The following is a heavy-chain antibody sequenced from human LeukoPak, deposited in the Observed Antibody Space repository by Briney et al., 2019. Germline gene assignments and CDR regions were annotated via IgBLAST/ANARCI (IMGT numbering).Heavy chain of an antibody. D-gene: IGHD3-10*01. J-gene: IGHJ4*02. Sequence: GESLKISCAASGFTFSGYAMSWVRPAPGEGLEGVSGITSSGGTTYYADSVKGRLTIARDNSKSTLYLEINSLKAEDTAVYYCATYGSGSNYRRAFDYWGQGTLVTVPS. V-gene: IGHV3-23*01. CDR3: ATYGSGSNYRRAFDY. CDR1: GFTFSGYA. CDR2: ITSSGGTT.